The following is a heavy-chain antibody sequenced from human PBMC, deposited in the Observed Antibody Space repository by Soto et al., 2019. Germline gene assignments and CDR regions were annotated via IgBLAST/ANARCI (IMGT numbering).Heavy chain of an antibody. Sequence: QVQLVQSGAEVKKPGASVKVSCKASGYTFTSYYMHWVRQAPGQGLEWMGIINPSGGSTSYAQKLQGRVXXTXDXXTSTVYMELSSLRSEDTAVYYCARGRATGKNWFDPGGQGTLVTVSS. CDR3: ARGRATGKNWFDP. J-gene: IGHJ5*02. CDR2: INPSGGST. D-gene: IGHD5-12*01. CDR1: GYTFTSYY. V-gene: IGHV1-46*01.